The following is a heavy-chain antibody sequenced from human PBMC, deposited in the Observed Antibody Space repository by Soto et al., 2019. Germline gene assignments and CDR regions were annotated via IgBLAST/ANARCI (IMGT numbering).Heavy chain of an antibody. CDR1: GFNFNNAW. Sequence: EAQLVESGGGLVKPGESLRLSCTASGFNFNNAWMYWVRQAPGKGLEWVGRIKTTAYGETSDYAAPVKDRFTISRDESQNTLLLQMTSLKTADTAVYYCTTLRVEAAGKGFLWATDVWGPGTTVTVSS. CDR3: TTLRVEAAGKGFLWATDV. J-gene: IGHJ6*01. D-gene: IGHD6-13*01. CDR2: IKTTAYGETS. V-gene: IGHV3-15*07.